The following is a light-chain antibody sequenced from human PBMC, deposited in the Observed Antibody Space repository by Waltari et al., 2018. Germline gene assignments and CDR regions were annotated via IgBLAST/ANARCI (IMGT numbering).Light chain of an antibody. CDR1: HLGSKY. J-gene: IGLJ2*01. V-gene: IGLV3-21*02. CDR2: DDS. Sequence: SYELIQPPSVSVSPGQMARITCGGDHLGSKYMHWYQQKPAQAPVVVIYDDSERPSGIPDRFSGSKSGNTATLTISGVEAGDEADYYCQVWDSRSDHWIFGGGTRLTVL. CDR3: QVWDSRSDHWI.